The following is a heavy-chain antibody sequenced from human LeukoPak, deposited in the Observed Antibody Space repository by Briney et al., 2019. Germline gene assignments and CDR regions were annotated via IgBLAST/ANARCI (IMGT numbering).Heavy chain of an antibody. Sequence: PSETLSLTCAVYGGSFSGDFWSWIRQSPGRGLEWIGEINHAGSTNYNPSLKSRVTISVDTSKNQFSLKLSSVTAADTAVYYCARRRPSGYGGPRYYYYYMDVWGKGTTVTVSS. CDR3: ARRRPSGYGGPRYYYYYMDV. CDR2: INHAGST. V-gene: IGHV4-34*01. D-gene: IGHD5-18*01. CDR1: GGSFSGDF. J-gene: IGHJ6*03.